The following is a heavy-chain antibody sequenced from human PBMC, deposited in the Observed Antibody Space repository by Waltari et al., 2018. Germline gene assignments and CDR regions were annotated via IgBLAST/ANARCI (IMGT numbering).Heavy chain of an antibody. V-gene: IGHV4-39*01. D-gene: IGHD6-6*01. CDR3: ARRIATQRDSFDY. Sequence: QVQLQESGPGLVKPSETLPLTCIVSNGSLASSGYYWGWFRQPPGKGLEWIGNIYYTGSTYYTPSLKSRVAMSVDTCKNHFSLTLSFVTAADTAVYYCARRIATQRDSFDYWGQGIPVTVSS. CDR2: IYYTGST. CDR1: NGSLASSGYY. J-gene: IGHJ4*02.